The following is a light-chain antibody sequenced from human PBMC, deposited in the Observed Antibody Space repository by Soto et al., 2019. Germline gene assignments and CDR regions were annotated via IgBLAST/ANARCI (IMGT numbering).Light chain of an antibody. CDR3: ESYDGSLSGV. V-gene: IGLV1-40*01. CDR1: SSNIGAGYD. J-gene: IGLJ1*01. Sequence: QSALTQPPSVSGAPGQRVTISCTGSSSNIGAGYDVHWYQQFPGTAPKLLIYGNSNRPSGVPDRFSGPKSGTSASLAITGLQAEDEADYYCESYDGSLSGVFGSGTKVTVL. CDR2: GNS.